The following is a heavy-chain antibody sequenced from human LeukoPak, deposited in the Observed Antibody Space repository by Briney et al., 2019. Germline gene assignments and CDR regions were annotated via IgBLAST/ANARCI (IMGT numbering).Heavy chain of an antibody. D-gene: IGHD3-10*01. CDR2: ISSSSSYI. CDR1: GFTFSSYS. CDR3: ARVEVRFGESFDP. V-gene: IGHV3-21*01. Sequence: KPGGSLRLSCAASGFTFSSYSMNWVRQAPGKGLEWVSSISSSSSYIYYADSVKGRFTISRDNAKNSLYLQMNSLRAEDTAVYYCARVEVRFGESFDPWGQGTLVTVSS. J-gene: IGHJ5*02.